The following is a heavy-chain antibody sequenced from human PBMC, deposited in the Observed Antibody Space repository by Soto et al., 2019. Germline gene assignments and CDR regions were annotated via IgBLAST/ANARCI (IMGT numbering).Heavy chain of an antibody. CDR2: MNPYNGNA. CDR3: ARRKERSGPNYFDS. CDR1: GYTFITYD. J-gene: IGHJ4*02. Sequence: QVQLVQSGAEVKKPGASVKVSCKASGYTFITYDINWVRQAPGQGLEWMGWMNPYNGNAGYAQKFQGRVTMTRNTSINTAYMELSSLRSNDTAVYFCARRKERSGPNYFDSCGQGTLVTVSS. D-gene: IGHD6-25*01. V-gene: IGHV1-8*01.